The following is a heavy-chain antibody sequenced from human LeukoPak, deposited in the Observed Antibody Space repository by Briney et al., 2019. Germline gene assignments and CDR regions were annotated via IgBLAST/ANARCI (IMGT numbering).Heavy chain of an antibody. J-gene: IGHJ6*03. Sequence: PSETLSLTCSVSDDSITMYYWTWIRQPPGKGLEWIGYVDHTGGTNFNPSLNGRVSISRDTTKNLFSLRLRSATAADTAVYFCARGRVSSSTWYSTYYYYFYMDVWGKGTTVTVSS. CDR3: ARGRVSSSTWYSTYYYYFYMDV. V-gene: IGHV4-59*01. D-gene: IGHD6-13*01. CDR2: VDHTGGT. CDR1: DDSITMYY.